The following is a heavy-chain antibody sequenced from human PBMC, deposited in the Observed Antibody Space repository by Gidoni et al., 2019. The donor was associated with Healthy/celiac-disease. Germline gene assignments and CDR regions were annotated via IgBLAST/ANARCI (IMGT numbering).Heavy chain of an antibody. CDR2: ISSNGGST. J-gene: IGHJ3*02. D-gene: IGHD3-3*01. Sequence: EVQLVESGGGLVQPGGSLRLSCAASGFTFSSYAMHWVRQAPGKGLEYVSAISSNGGSTYYANSVKGRFTISRDNSKNTLYLQMGSLRAEDMAVYYCARDQSPTIFEWFADAFDIWGQGTMVTVSS. V-gene: IGHV3-64*01. CDR3: ARDQSPTIFEWFADAFDI. CDR1: GFTFSSYA.